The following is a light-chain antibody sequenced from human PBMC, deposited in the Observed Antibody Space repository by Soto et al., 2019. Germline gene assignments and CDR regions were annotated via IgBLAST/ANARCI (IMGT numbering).Light chain of an antibody. CDR3: QQFNSYPIT. V-gene: IGKV1-13*02. J-gene: IGKJ5*01. CDR2: DVS. Sequence: AIQLTQSPSSLSASVGDRVTITCRARQDIRGALAWYQQKPGKAPKILIYDVSTLESGVPSRFSGSSSGTDFTLTISSLQPADFATYYCQQFNSYPITFGQGTRLEIK. CDR1: QDIRGA.